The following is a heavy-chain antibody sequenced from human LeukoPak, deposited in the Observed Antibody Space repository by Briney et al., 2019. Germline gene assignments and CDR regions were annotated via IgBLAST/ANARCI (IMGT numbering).Heavy chain of an antibody. Sequence: GGSLRLSCAASGFTFSSYEMNWVRQAPGKGLEWVSYISSSGSTIHYADSVKGRFTISRDNAKNSLYLQMNSLRAEDTAVYYCARDGAVTNGRYFDYWGQGTLVTVSS. J-gene: IGHJ4*02. CDR2: ISSSGSTI. CDR3: ARDGAVTNGRYFDY. D-gene: IGHD4-17*01. V-gene: IGHV3-48*03. CDR1: GFTFSSYE.